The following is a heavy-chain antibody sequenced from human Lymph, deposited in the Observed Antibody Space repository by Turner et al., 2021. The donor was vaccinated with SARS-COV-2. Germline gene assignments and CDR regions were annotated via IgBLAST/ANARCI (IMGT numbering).Heavy chain of an antibody. J-gene: IGHJ4*02. V-gene: IGHV3-30-3*01. CDR1: GFTFSSYA. Sequence: QVHLVESGGGVVQPGRSLRLSCAASGFTFSSYAMYWVRQAPGKGLEWVAVISYDGSNKYYADSVKGRCTISRDNSKNTLYLQMNSLRAEDTAVYYCARGDYYGSGSFPGKTFDYWGQGTLVTVSS. D-gene: IGHD3-10*01. CDR2: ISYDGSNK. CDR3: ARGDYYGSGSFPGKTFDY.